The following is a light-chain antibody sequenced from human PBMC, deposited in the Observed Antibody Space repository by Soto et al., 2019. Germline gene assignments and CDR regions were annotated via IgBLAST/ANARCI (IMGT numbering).Light chain of an antibody. CDR2: VAS. CDR1: QNINTY. J-gene: IGKJ5*01. CDR3: QQSYSTPT. Sequence: DIQMTQSPSSLSASVGDRVTITCRASQNINTYLNWYQQKPGKPPRVLIYVASSLQSGVPSRFSGSGSGTDFTLTITSLQPEDFATYYCQQSYSTPTFGQGTRLEIK. V-gene: IGKV1-39*01.